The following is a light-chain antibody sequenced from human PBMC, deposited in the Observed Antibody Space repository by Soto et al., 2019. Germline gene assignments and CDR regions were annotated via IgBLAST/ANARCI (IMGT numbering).Light chain of an antibody. Sequence: EIVMTQSPATLSVSPGERATLSCRASQSVSSNLAWYQQKPGQAPRLLMYGASTRATGIPDRFSGSGSGTEFTLTISSLQSEDFAVYYCQQHNNWPTWPFGQGTKVEIK. CDR3: QQHNNWPTWP. CDR1: QSVSSN. J-gene: IGKJ1*01. V-gene: IGKV3-15*01. CDR2: GAS.